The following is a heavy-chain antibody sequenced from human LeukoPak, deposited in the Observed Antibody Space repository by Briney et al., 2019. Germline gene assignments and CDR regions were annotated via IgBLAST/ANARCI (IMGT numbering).Heavy chain of an antibody. CDR2: ISGGGGST. CDR1: GFTISSYA. J-gene: IGHJ3*02. V-gene: IGHV3-23*01. Sequence: GGSLTLSCAASGFTISSYAMSGVRQAPGQGLKGVSAISGGGGSTYYADYVKGRFTTDRDNSKNTLYRQMNSLRAEDTAVYYCAKDTRIISPVSAVDIWGQGTMVTVSS. D-gene: IGHD2/OR15-2a*01. CDR3: AKDTRIISPVSAVDI.